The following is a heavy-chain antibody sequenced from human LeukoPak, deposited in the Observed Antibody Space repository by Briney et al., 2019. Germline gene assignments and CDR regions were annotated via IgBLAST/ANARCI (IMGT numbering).Heavy chain of an antibody. CDR2: ISGSGGST. Sequence: PGGSLRLSCAASGFTFSSYAMSWVRQAPGKGLEWVSAISGSGGSTHYADSVKGRFTISRDNSKNTLYLQMNSLRAEDTAVYYCAKERVPDNYYYYYMDVWSKGTTVTVSS. V-gene: IGHV3-23*01. CDR1: GFTFSSYA. CDR3: AKERVPDNYYYYYMDV. D-gene: IGHD3-10*02. J-gene: IGHJ6*03.